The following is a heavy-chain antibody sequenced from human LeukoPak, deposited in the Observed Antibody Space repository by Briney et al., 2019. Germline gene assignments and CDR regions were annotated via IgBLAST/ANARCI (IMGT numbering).Heavy chain of an antibody. J-gene: IGHJ6*02. CDR1: GYTFTSYG. CDR2: ISAYNGNT. D-gene: IGHD6-19*01. V-gene: IGHV1-18*01. CDR3: ARKTPGPQFGMDV. Sequence: ASVSVSCTASGYTFTSYGISWVRQAPGQGLEWMGWISAYNGNTNYAQKLQGRVTMTTDTSASTVYMELSSLRSEDTAVYYCARKTPGPQFGMDVWGQGTTVTV.